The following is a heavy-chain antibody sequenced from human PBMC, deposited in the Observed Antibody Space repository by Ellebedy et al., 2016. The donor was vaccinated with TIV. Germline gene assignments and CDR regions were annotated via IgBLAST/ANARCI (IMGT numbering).Heavy chain of an antibody. CDR3: AKDPSAHYDSTGWDAFDV. CDR1: VIALTTYA. V-gene: IGHV3-23*01. Sequence: PGGSLRLSCVTSVIALTTYAMSWVRQAPGKGLEWVASISASGRYTQNSASVRGRFTISRDSSKNTVYLQLNSLKGDDTAVYYCAKDPSAHYDSTGWDAFDVWGQGTMVTVAS. CDR2: ISASGRYT. J-gene: IGHJ3*01. D-gene: IGHD3-22*01.